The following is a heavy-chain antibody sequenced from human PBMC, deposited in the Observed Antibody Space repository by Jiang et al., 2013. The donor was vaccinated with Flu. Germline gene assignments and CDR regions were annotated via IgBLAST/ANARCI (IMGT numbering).Heavy chain of an antibody. CDR3: ARSPYCGGDCSFDY. Sequence: PGLVKPSETLSLTCTVSGGSISSSSYYWGWIRQPPGKGLEWIGSIYYSGSTYYNPSLKSRVTISVDTSKNQFSLKLSSVTAADTAVYYCARSPYCGGDCSFDYWGQGTLVTVSS. V-gene: IGHV4-39*01. CDR1: GGSISSSSYY. J-gene: IGHJ4*02. CDR2: IYYSGST. D-gene: IGHD2-21*02.